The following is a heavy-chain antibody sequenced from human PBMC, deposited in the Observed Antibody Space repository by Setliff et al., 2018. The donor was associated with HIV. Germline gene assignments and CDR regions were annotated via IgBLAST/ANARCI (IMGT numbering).Heavy chain of an antibody. CDR1: GDSISSYY. CDR3: AGGPGTTSIDY. Sequence: SETLSLTCTVSGDSISSYYWSWIRQPPGKGLEWIGEINHSGSTNYNMSLWSRVTISLDASRNQFSLELISVTAADTAVYYCAGGPGTTSIDYWAQGTPVTVSS. V-gene: IGHV4-34*01. CDR2: INHSGST. J-gene: IGHJ4*02. D-gene: IGHD1-26*01.